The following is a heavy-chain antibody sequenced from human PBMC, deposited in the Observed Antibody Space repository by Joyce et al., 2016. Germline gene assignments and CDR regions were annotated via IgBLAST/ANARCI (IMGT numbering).Heavy chain of an antibody. J-gene: IGHJ3*01. CDR2: SNPHTGDT. Sequence: QVNLVQSGAEVKKPGASVKVSCKASGDSFSDSYIHWVRQAPGQGLQEMGRSNPHTGDTIYAQKFQGRVTLTRDTFISTVYIEVSRLRSDDTAVYFCARGPMPPYAFDVWGQGTLVTVST. V-gene: IGHV1-2*06. CDR3: ARGPMPPYAFDV. CDR1: GDSFSDSY. D-gene: IGHD2-2*01.